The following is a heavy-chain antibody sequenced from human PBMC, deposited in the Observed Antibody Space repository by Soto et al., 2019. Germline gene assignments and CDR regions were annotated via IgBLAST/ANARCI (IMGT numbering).Heavy chain of an antibody. Sequence: SETLSLTCTVSGGSISSGGYYWSWIRQHPGKGLEWIGYIYYSGSTYYNPSLKSRVTISVDTFKNQFSLKLSSVTAADTAVYYCARDRREVGYCSGGSCGIDYWGQGTLVTVSS. J-gene: IGHJ4*02. CDR2: IYYSGST. V-gene: IGHV4-31*03. D-gene: IGHD2-15*01. CDR3: ARDRREVGYCSGGSCGIDY. CDR1: GGSISSGGYY.